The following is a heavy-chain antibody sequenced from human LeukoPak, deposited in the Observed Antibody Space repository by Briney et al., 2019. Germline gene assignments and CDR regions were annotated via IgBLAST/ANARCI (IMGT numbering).Heavy chain of an antibody. V-gene: IGHV4-38-2*02. CDR1: GYSISSGFY. Sequence: SETLSLTCTVSGYSISSGFYWGWIRQPPGKMLEWIGMLYHSGNTYYNPSLKSRVAMSLDTSKNQFPLKLYSLTAADTAVYYCARFEGGYSYGDDAFDIWGQGTMVTVSS. J-gene: IGHJ3*02. D-gene: IGHD5-18*01. CDR3: ARFEGGYSYGDDAFDI. CDR2: LYHSGNT.